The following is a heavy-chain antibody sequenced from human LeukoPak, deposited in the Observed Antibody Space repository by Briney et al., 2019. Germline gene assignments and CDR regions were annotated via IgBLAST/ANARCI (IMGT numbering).Heavy chain of an antibody. D-gene: IGHD2-8*01. CDR1: GVSLSRSA. CDR3: AKADHCTNVVCCQFDF. V-gene: IGHV3-23*02. CDR2: MCDRGGIT. J-gene: IGHJ4*02. Sequence: RGALRVSCVHPGVSLSRSAICWGCPAPRKGVGCVSAMCDRGGITYYEDTVHGRFTISPDKSKITLYLQMTSLRVEHTAVYDCAKADHCTNVVCCQFDFWGQGTLATVSS.